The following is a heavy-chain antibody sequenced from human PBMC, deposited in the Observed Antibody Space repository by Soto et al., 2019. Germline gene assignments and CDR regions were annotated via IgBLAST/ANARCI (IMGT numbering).Heavy chain of an antibody. D-gene: IGHD6-19*01. CDR2: VSGSGGTT. V-gene: IGHV3-23*01. Sequence: EVQLLDSGGGLVQPGGSLRLSCAASGFTFSSSAMSWVRQAPGKGLEWVSAVSGSGGTTYYADSVRGRFTISRDNFKHTLYLQMNSLRAEDTAIYFCARCTVDTIVTSGWCHYLDPWGQGTLVTVSS. CDR1: GFTFSSSA. J-gene: IGHJ5*02. CDR3: ARCTVDTIVTSGWCHYLDP.